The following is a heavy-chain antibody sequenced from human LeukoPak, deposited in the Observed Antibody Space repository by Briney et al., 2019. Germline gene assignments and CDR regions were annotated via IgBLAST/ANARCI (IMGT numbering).Heavy chain of an antibody. CDR1: GFTFSSYW. CDR3: ARDKALGSRARYCSSTSCSNWFDP. V-gene: IGHV3-74*01. D-gene: IGHD2-2*01. CDR2: INSDGSST. J-gene: IGHJ5*02. Sequence: GGSLRLSCAASGFTFSSYWMHWVRQAPGKGLVWVSRINSDGSSTSYADSVKGRLTISRDNAKNTLYLQMNSLRAEDTAVYYCARDKALGSRARYCSSTSCSNWFDPWGQGTLVTVSS.